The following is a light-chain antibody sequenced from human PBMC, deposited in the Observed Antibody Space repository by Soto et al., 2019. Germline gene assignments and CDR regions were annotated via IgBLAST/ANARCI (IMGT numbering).Light chain of an antibody. CDR2: GAS. CDR3: QQFGSAPEGT. CDR1: QSVSNK. V-gene: IGKV3-15*01. Sequence: EIVMPQSPATLSVSPGERATLSCRASQSVSNKLAWYQQKPGQAPRLLIYGASTRATGIPARFSGSGSGTDFTLTISRLEPEDFAVYYCQQFGSAPEGTFGQGTKVDIK. J-gene: IGKJ1*01.